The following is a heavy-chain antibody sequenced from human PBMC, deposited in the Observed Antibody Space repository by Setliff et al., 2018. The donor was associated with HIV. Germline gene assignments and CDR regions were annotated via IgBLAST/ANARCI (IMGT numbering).Heavy chain of an antibody. CDR3: ARDKGPNLLDY. V-gene: IGHV3-7*01. J-gene: IGHJ4*02. CDR1: GFTFSTYW. CDR2: IKQDGSEE. D-gene: IGHD2-8*01. Sequence: PGGSLRLSCVASGFTFSTYWMIWVRQAPGKGLEWVAKIKQDGSEEYYVDSVKGRFTISRDNAKNSVYLQMNSLRVEDTAMYYCARDKGPNLLDYWGQGTLVTVSS.